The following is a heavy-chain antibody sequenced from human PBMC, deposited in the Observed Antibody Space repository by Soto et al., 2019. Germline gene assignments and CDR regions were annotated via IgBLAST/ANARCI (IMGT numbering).Heavy chain of an antibody. CDR2: IKSKGDTT. D-gene: IGHD6-25*01. CDR3: VKDSSLEAADVYYFDY. Sequence: GGSLRLSCSAFGFTFSDYGMHWVRQAPGKGLEFVSAIKSKGDTTYYADSVRGRFTISRDNSKNTLYLQMSSLRGDDTAVYYCVKDSSLEAADVYYFDYWGPGTLVTVSS. CDR1: GFTFSDYG. J-gene: IGHJ4*02. V-gene: IGHV3-64D*06.